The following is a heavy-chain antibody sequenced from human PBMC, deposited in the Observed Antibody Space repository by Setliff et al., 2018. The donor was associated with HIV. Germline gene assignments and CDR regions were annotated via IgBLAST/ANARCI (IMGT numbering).Heavy chain of an antibody. CDR1: GYTFTGYY. J-gene: IGHJ6*03. V-gene: IGHV1-2*06. CDR2: INPNSGDT. Sequence: ASVKVSCKASGYTFTGYYMHWVRQAPGQGLEWMGRINPNSGDTNYAQNFKGRVTMTRDTSISTAYMEVTRLRSDDTAVYYCARGSTAVNYYYYYIDVWGKGTTVTVSS. CDR3: ARGSTAVNYYYYYIDV. D-gene: IGHD2-2*01.